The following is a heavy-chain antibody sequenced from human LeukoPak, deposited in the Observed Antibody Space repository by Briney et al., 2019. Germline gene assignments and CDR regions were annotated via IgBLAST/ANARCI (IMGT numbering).Heavy chain of an antibody. V-gene: IGHV3-53*01. CDR3: GRDHCGVCGGDCYSDY. CDR2: IYSGGST. J-gene: IGHJ4*02. Sequence: PGGSLRLSCAASGFTVSSNYMSWVRQAPGKGLEWVSVIYSGGSTHYADSVKSRFTISRDSSKNTLYIQMNSLRVDDTAVYYCGRDHCGVCGGDCYSDYWGQGTLVTVSS. CDR1: GFTVSSNY. D-gene: IGHD2-21*01.